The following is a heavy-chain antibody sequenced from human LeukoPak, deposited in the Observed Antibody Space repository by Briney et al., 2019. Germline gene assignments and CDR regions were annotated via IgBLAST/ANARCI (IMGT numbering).Heavy chain of an antibody. CDR3: ARGGGIAAAGSSGDNDY. V-gene: IGHV3-30-3*01. J-gene: IGHJ4*02. D-gene: IGHD6-13*01. Sequence: GGSLRLSCAASGFTFSSYAMQWVRQAPGKGLEWVAVIAYDGSSKYYADSVKGRFTISRDNSKNTLYLQMNSLRTEDTAVYYCARGGGIAAAGSSGDNDYWGQGILVSVSS. CDR1: GFTFSSYA. CDR2: IAYDGSSK.